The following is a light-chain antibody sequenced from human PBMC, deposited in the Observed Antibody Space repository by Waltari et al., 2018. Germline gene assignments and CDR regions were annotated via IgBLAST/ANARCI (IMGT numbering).Light chain of an antibody. CDR3: QQGNSFPLT. V-gene: IGKV1-12*01. J-gene: IGKJ1*01. CDR1: QDIGSW. Sequence: DIQMTQSPSSLSASVGDRVTITCRASQDIGSWLAWYQQKPGKAPKLLIYAASRLESGVPPRFSGSGSGTDFILAISSLQPEDCGTFYCQQGNSFPLTFGQGTKVEIK. CDR2: AAS.